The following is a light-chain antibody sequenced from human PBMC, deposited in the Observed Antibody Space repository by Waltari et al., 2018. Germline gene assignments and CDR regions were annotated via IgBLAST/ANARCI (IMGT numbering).Light chain of an antibody. CDR2: GTS. J-gene: IGKJ3*01. V-gene: IGKV3-15*01. CDR3: QHAYSIPFT. CDR1: QIVSTD. Sequence: EVVMTQSPATLSVSPGERATLSCRASQIVSTDLAWYQQRPGQGPRLLIYGTSTRATGVPARFSGSGSGTEFTLTISSLQSEDFATYYCQHAYSIPFTFGPGTKVHI.